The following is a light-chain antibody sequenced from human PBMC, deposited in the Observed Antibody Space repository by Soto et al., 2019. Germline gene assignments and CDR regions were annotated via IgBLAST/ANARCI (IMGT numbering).Light chain of an antibody. Sequence: EIVMTQSPTTLSVSPGERATLSCRASQSVISSLAWYQQKPGQSPRLLIYGAATRATGIPARFSGSGSGTGFTLTISSLQPEDVATYYCQKYNSAPRTFGQGTKVDVK. CDR1: QSVISS. V-gene: IGKV3-15*01. CDR2: GAA. CDR3: QKYNSAPRT. J-gene: IGKJ1*01.